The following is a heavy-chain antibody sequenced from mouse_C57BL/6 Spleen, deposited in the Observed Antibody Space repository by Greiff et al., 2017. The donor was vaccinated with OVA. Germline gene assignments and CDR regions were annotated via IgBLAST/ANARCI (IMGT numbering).Heavy chain of an antibody. J-gene: IGHJ2*01. CDR3: ARKGDYGSSSSYFDY. CDR1: GYTFTSYW. Sequence: QVQLQQPGAELVRPGSSVKLSCKASGYTFTSYWMDWVKQRPGQGLEWIGNIYPSDSETHYNQKFKDKATLTVDKSSSTAYMQLSSLTSEDSAVYYCARKGDYGSSSSYFDYWGQGTTLTVSS. CDR2: IYPSDSET. V-gene: IGHV1-61*01. D-gene: IGHD1-1*01.